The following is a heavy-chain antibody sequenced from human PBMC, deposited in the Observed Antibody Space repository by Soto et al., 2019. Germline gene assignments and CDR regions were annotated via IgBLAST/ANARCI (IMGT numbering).Heavy chain of an antibody. Sequence: GGSLRLSCAASGFTFDDYAMHWVRQAPGKGLEWVSGISWNSGSIGYADSVKGRFTISRDNAKNSLYLQMNSLRAEDTALYYCAKGGAYDILTGYKDYWGQGTLVTVSS. CDR1: GFTFDDYA. V-gene: IGHV3-9*01. D-gene: IGHD3-9*01. J-gene: IGHJ4*02. CDR2: ISWNSGSI. CDR3: AKGGAYDILTGYKDY.